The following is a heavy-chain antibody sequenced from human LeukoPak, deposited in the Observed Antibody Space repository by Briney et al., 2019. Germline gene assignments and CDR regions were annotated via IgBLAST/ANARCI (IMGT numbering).Heavy chain of an antibody. Sequence: PGGSLRLSCAASGYTFTSYYMHWVRQAPGQGLEWMGIINPSGGSTSYAQKFQGRVTMTRDTSTSTVYMELSSLRSEDTAVYYCARLRERDGYKSAFDIWGQGTMVTVSS. D-gene: IGHD5-24*01. J-gene: IGHJ3*02. CDR3: ARLRERDGYKSAFDI. V-gene: IGHV1-46*01. CDR1: GYTFTSYY. CDR2: INPSGGST.